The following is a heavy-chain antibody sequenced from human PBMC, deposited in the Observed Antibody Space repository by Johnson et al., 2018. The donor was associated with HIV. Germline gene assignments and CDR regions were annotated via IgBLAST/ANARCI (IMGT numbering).Heavy chain of an antibody. V-gene: IGHV3-30*02. D-gene: IGHD1-26*01. CDR2: IPYDGSNT. CDR1: GFTFSTYA. Sequence: QVQLVESGGGVVQPGGSLRLSCAASGFTFSTYAMHWVRQAPGKGLEWVTLIPYDGSNTYYADSVKGRFTISRDNSKNTLYLQMNNLRPEVTALYCCARAPSGAACNAFDIWGQGTMVTVSS. CDR3: ARAPSGAACNAFDI. J-gene: IGHJ3*02.